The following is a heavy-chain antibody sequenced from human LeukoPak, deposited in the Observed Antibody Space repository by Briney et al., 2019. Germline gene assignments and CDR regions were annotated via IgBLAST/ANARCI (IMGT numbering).Heavy chain of an antibody. CDR1: GFTFSNVW. CDR2: IKSKTDGGTT. Sequence: GGSLRLSCAASGFTFSNVWMSWVRQAPGKGLEWVGRIKSKTDGGTTDYAAPVKGRFTISRDDSKNTLYLQMNSLKTEDTAVYYCTFYLLWFGELLSYWGQGTLVTVSS. V-gene: IGHV3-15*01. D-gene: IGHD3-10*01. CDR3: TFYLLWFGELLSY. J-gene: IGHJ4*02.